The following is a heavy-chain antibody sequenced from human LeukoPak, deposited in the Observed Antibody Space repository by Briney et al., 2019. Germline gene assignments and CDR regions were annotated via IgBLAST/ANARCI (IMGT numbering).Heavy chain of an antibody. CDR1: GYTFTGYY. J-gene: IGHJ5*02. D-gene: IGHD3-10*01. CDR3: ARSPVGVRKKHDL. CDR2: MNPTSGHT. Sequence: GASVKVSCKASGYTFTGYYMHWVRQAPGQGLEWMGWMNPTSGHTGYVQKFQGRITMTRDTSVSTAYMELNSLTSEDTAVYYCARSPVGVRKKHDLWGQGTLVIVSS. V-gene: IGHV1-8*02.